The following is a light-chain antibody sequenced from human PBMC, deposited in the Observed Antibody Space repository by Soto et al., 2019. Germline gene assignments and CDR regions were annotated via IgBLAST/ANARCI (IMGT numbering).Light chain of an antibody. J-gene: IGKJ2*01. V-gene: IGKV3-20*01. CDR1: QSVSSSY. CDR2: GAS. CDR3: QQYGSSPPLYT. Sequence: ELVLTQSPGPLSLSPGYRATLSCRASQSVSSSYLAWYQQKPGQAHRLLIYGASSRATGIPDRFSGSGSGTDFTLTISRLEPEDFAVYYCQQYGSSPPLYTFGQGTKLEIK.